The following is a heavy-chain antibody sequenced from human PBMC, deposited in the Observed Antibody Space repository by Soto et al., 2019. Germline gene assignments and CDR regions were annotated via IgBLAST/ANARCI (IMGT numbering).Heavy chain of an antibody. CDR1: GGSISSGGYY. J-gene: IGHJ4*02. D-gene: IGHD6-13*01. V-gene: IGHV4-31*03. CDR2: IYYSGST. CDR3: ARGCASRSWLFDY. Sequence: SETLSLTCTVSGGSISSGGYYWSWIRQHPGKGLEWIGYIYYSGSTYYNPSLKSRVTISVDTSKDQFSVKLSAVTAADTAVYYCARGCASRSWLFDYWGQGTLVTVSS.